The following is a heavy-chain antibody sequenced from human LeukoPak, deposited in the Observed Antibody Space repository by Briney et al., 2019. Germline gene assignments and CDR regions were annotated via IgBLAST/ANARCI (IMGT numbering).Heavy chain of an antibody. CDR2: ISGSGGST. D-gene: IGHD3-22*01. J-gene: IGHJ4*02. Sequence: PGGSLRLSCAASGFTFSDYYMSWVRQAPGKGLEWVSAISGSGGSTYYADSVKGRFTISRDNSKNTLYLQMNSLRAEDTAVYYCAKGSRYDSSGYYYGYWGQGTLVTVSS. CDR1: GFTFSDYY. V-gene: IGHV3-23*01. CDR3: AKGSRYDSSGYYYGY.